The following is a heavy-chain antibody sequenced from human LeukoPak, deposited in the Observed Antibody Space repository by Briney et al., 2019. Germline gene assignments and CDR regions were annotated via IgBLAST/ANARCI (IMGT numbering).Heavy chain of an antibody. D-gene: IGHD6-13*01. CDR2: ISGSGGST. V-gene: IGHV3-23*01. CDR3: AKRVAAAGTGVFDY. Sequence: AGGSLRLSCAASGFTFSIYAMSWVRQAPGKGLEWVSAISGSGGSTYYADSVKGRFTISRDNSKNTLYLQMNSRRAEDTAVYYCAKRVAAAGTGVFDYWGQGTLVTVSS. J-gene: IGHJ4*02. CDR1: GFTFSIYA.